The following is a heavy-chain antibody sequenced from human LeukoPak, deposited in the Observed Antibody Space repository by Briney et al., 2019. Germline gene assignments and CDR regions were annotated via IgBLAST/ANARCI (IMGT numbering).Heavy chain of an antibody. CDR1: GGSISSYY. Sequence: PSETLSLTCTVSGGSISSYYWSWIRQPAGKGLEWIGRIYTSGSTNYNPSLKSRVTMSVDPSKNQFSLKLSSVTAADTAVYYCARGSHSGDYDRLDYWGQGTLVTVSS. CDR3: ARGSHSGDYDRLDY. D-gene: IGHD3-22*01. CDR2: IYTSGST. V-gene: IGHV4-4*07. J-gene: IGHJ4*02.